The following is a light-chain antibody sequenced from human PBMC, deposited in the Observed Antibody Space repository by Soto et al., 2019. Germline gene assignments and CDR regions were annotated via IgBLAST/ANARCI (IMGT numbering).Light chain of an antibody. CDR1: SSDVGGYNY. V-gene: IGLV2-14*01. Sequence: QSALTQPASVSGSPGQSITISCTGTSSDVGGYNYVSWYQQHPGKAPKLMIYDVSNRPSGVSDRFSGSKSGNTASLTISGLRAEDEGDYYCSSYTSSSTLVVFGGRNQRTVL. J-gene: IGLJ2*01. CDR3: SSYTSSSTLVV. CDR2: DVS.